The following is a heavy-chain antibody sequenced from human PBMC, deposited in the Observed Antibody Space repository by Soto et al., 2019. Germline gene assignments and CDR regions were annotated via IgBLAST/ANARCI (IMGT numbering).Heavy chain of an antibody. CDR3: ARDLNLGSFDY. CDR2: ISSSSSTI. J-gene: IGHJ4*02. CDR1: GFTFSSYS. Sequence: PGRSLRLSCAVFGFTFSSYSMNRVRQAPGKGLEWVSYISSSSSTIYYADSVKGRFTISRDNAKNSLYLQMNSLRAEDTAVYYCARDLNLGSFDYWGQGTLVTVSS. V-gene: IGHV3-48*01.